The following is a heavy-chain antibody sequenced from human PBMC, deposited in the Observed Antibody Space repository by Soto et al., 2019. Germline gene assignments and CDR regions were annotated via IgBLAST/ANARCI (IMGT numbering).Heavy chain of an antibody. V-gene: IGHV1-2*02. Sequence: ASVKVSCKASGYSFSGYYMNWVRQAPGQGLEWMGWIKPNSGGTDYAQKFQGRVTMTRDTSISTAYMELRGLRYDDTAVYYCARTRGVIPRVTYNWFDPWGQGTLVTVS. CDR3: ARTRGVIPRVTYNWFDP. CDR2: IKPNSGGT. CDR1: GYSFSGYY. D-gene: IGHD3-10*01. J-gene: IGHJ5*02.